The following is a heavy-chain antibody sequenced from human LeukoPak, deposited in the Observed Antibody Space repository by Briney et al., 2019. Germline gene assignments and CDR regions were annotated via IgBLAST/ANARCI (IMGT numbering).Heavy chain of an antibody. J-gene: IGHJ4*02. CDR2: IFPGNSNT. CDR1: GYNFATNW. CDR3: AKFHATKWGEF. Sequence: GESLKISCQGSGYNFATNWSAGAGQLQGKGRGFMGIIFPGNSNTRYSPSFRGHVSMYADTSNSTAYLHWSTPQASAADMYYCAKFHATKWGEFWGQGTLVTVSS. V-gene: IGHV5-51*01. D-gene: IGHD7-27*01.